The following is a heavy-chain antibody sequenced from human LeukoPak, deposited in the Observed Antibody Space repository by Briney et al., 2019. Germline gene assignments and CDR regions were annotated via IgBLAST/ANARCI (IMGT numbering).Heavy chain of an antibody. J-gene: IGHJ4*02. V-gene: IGHV3-7*01. CDR3: ARPSSYSSGWGSDH. Sequence: GGSLRLSCVGSGFSFSNYWMSWVRQAPGKGLEWVANISPDGSQKNYVDSMKSRLTIARENAKNSVYLQIDSLTADDTAVYYCARPSSYSSGWGSDHWGQGILVTVCS. CDR1: GFSFSNYW. D-gene: IGHD6-19*01. CDR2: ISPDGSQK.